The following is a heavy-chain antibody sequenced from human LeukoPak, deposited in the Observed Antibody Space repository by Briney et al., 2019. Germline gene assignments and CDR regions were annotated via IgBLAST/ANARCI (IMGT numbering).Heavy chain of an antibody. Sequence: PGGSLRLSCAASGFSLSRYWMSWVRQAPGEGLEWVANIKQDESEKDYVDSVRGRFTISRDNAKNSLYLQMNSLRAEDTAVYYCARGPSGYHNTGGQGTLVTVSS. CDR3: ARGPSGYHNT. CDR2: IKQDESEK. D-gene: IGHD5-12*01. J-gene: IGHJ4*02. CDR1: GFSLSRYW. V-gene: IGHV3-7*01.